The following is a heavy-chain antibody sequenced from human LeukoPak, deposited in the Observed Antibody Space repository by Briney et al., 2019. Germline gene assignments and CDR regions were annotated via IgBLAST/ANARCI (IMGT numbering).Heavy chain of an antibody. V-gene: IGHV3-23*01. D-gene: IGHD4-17*01. CDR2: ISGSGGST. J-gene: IGHJ6*03. Sequence: PGGSLRLSCAASGFTFSSYAMSWVRQAPGKGLEWVSAISGSGGSTYYADSVKGRFTISRDNSKNTLYLQMNSLRAEDTAVYYCAKDSIPYYGDSVPYYYYYMDVWGKGTTVTVSS. CDR1: GFTFSSYA. CDR3: AKDSIPYYGDSVPYYYYYMDV.